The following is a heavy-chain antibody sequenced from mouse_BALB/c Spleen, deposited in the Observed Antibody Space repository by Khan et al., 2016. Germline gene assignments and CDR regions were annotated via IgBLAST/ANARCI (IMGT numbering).Heavy chain of an antibody. D-gene: IGHD1-1*01. CDR1: GYTFTNYG. J-gene: IGHJ1*01. V-gene: IGHV9-3-1*01. CDR3: ARYRYYYGSSRYFDV. CDR2: INTYSGES. Sequence: QIQLVQSGPELKKPGKTVKISCKASGYTFTNYGMNWVKQAPGKGLKWMGWINTYSGESTYADDFKGRFAFSLETSANTAYLQINNLKNEDTATXFCARYRYYYGSSRYFDVWGAGTTGTVSS.